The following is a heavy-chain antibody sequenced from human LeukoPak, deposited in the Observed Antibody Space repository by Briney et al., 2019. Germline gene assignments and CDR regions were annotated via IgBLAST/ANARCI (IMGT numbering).Heavy chain of an antibody. CDR3: ARVYGYSSSSDYFDY. D-gene: IGHD6-6*01. CDR2: ISAYNGNT. CDR1: GYTFTSYG. J-gene: IGHJ4*02. V-gene: IGHV1-18*01. Sequence: ASVKVSCKASGYTFTSYGISWVRQAPGQGLEWMGWISAYNGNTNYAQKLQGRVTVTTDTSTSTAYMELRSLRSDDTAVYYCARVYGYSSSSDYFDYWGQGTLVTVSS.